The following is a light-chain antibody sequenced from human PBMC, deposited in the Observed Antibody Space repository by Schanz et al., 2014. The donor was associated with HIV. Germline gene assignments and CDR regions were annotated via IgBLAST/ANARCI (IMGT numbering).Light chain of an antibody. Sequence: QSALTQPRSVSGSPGQSVTISCTGTSSDVGGYNYVSWYQQHPGKAPKLMIYEVTKRPSGVSGRFSGSKSGNTASLTVSGLQAEDEADYYCSSYRSSSTYVFGTGTKLTVL. CDR1: SSDVGGYNY. V-gene: IGLV2-11*01. CDR3: SSYRSSSTYV. CDR2: EVT. J-gene: IGLJ1*01.